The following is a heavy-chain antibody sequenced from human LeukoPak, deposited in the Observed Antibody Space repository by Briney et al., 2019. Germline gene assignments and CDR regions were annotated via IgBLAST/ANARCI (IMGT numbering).Heavy chain of an antibody. J-gene: IGHJ3*02. Sequence: GASLQISSKGSGYSFTSYWISWVRQMPGKGLEWMGRIDPTDSYTNYSPSFQGHVTISADKSISTAYLQWSSLKASDTAMYYCARHVYCSSTSCYAAFDIWGQGTMVTVSS. D-gene: IGHD2-2*01. CDR3: ARHVYCSSTSCYAAFDI. CDR2: IDPTDSYT. V-gene: IGHV5-10-1*01. CDR1: GYSFTSYW.